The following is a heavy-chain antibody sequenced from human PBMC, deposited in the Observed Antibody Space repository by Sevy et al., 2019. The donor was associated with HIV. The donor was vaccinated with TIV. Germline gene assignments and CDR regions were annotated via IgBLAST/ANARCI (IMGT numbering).Heavy chain of an antibody. J-gene: IGHJ4*02. CDR1: GFTFSSYG. D-gene: IGHD3-22*01. Sequence: GGSLRLSCAASGFTFSSYGMHWVRQAPGKGLEWVAVIWYDGSNKYYADSVKGRFTISRDNSKNTLYLQMNSLRAEDTAVYYCARDDSIAGPMSTCLDYWGQGTLVTVSS. CDR2: IWYDGSNK. V-gene: IGHV3-33*01. CDR3: ARDDSIAGPMSTCLDY.